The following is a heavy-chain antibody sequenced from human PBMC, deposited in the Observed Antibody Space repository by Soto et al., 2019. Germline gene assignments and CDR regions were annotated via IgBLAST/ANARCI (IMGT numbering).Heavy chain of an antibody. CDR2: IYPYDTDT. J-gene: IGHJ6*02. D-gene: IGHD3-22*01. Sequence: PGETLKISCQGSGYSFTIYLLCLVRPVPGKGLELMGVIYPYDTDTRYSPSFQGQVTISADKSISTAYLQWSSVKASDTAMYYCARHGPRVYYDHSDYYYYGMDVWGQGTTVTVSS. CDR1: GYSFTIYL. CDR3: ARHGPRVYYDHSDYYYYGMDV. V-gene: IGHV5-51*01.